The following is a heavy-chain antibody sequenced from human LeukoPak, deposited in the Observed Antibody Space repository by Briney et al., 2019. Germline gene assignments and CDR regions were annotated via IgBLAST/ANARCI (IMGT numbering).Heavy chain of an antibody. D-gene: IGHD3-10*01. J-gene: IGHJ4*02. V-gene: IGHV4-39*01. CDR1: GGSISSSSYY. CDR3: ARLRVLVYGSGRADY. CDR2: IYYSGST. Sequence: SETLSLTCTVSGGSISSSSYYWGWIRQPPGKGLEWIGSIYYSGSTYYNPSLKSRVTISVDTSKKQFSLKLSSVTAADTAVYYCARLRVLVYGSGRADYWGQGSLVSVSS.